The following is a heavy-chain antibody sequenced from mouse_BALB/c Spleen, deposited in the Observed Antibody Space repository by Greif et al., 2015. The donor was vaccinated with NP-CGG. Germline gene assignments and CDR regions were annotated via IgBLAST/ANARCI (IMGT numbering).Heavy chain of an antibody. CDR2: ISSGGSYT. Sequence: EVKVVESGGGLVKPGGSLKLSCAASGFTFSSYAMSWVRQTPEKRLEWVATISSGGSYTYYPDSVKGRVTISRDNAKNTLYLQMSSLRSEDTAMYYCARPLRSTMIMYFDVWGAGTTVTVSS. CDR3: ARPLRSTMIMYFDV. J-gene: IGHJ1*01. D-gene: IGHD2-4*01. CDR1: GFTFSSYA. V-gene: IGHV5-9-3*01.